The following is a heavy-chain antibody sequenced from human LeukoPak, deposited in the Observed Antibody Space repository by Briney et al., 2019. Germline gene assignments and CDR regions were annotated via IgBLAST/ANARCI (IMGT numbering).Heavy chain of an antibody. CDR3: ARGRHYYESSDYYYEDDAFDV. J-gene: IGHJ3*01. Sequence: ASVKVSCKASGDTFSSYYMHWVRQAPGQGLEWMGIINPSGGSITYAQMFQGRVTMTGDMSTSTVYMELSSLRSEDTSVYYCARGRHYYESSDYYYEDDAFDVWGQGTMVTVSS. V-gene: IGHV1-46*01. CDR2: INPSGGSI. D-gene: IGHD3-22*01. CDR1: GDTFSSYY.